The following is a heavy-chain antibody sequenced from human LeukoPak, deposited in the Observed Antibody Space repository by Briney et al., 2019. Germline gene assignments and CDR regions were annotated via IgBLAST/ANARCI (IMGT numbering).Heavy chain of an antibody. J-gene: IGHJ6*02. CDR1: GFTFSSYG. CDR2: ISYDGSNK. CDR3: AKGLYSNPYYYYGMDV. Sequence: GRSLRLSCAASGFTFSSYGMHWVRQAPGKGLEWVAVISYDGSNKYYADSVKGRFTISRDNSKNTLYLQMNSLRAEDTAVYYCAKGLYSNPYYYYGMDVWGQGTAVTVSS. D-gene: IGHD4-11*01. V-gene: IGHV3-30*18.